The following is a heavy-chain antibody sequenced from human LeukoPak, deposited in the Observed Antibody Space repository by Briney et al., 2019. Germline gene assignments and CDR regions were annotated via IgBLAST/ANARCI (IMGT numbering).Heavy chain of an antibody. CDR2: IYYSGST. Sequence: SSETLSLTCTVSGGSISSYYWSWIRQPPGKGLEWIGYIYYSGSTNYNPSLKSRVTISVDTSKNQFSLKLRSVTAADTAVYYCARRQWLAPFDYWGQGTLVIVSS. J-gene: IGHJ4*02. CDR3: ARRQWLAPFDY. D-gene: IGHD6-19*01. V-gene: IGHV4-59*12. CDR1: GGSISSYY.